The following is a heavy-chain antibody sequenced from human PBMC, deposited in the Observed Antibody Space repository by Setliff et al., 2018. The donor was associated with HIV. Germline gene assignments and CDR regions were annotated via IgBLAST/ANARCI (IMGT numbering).Heavy chain of an antibody. J-gene: IGHJ4*02. CDR1: EFTFSTYA. CDR2: ITDSGATT. V-gene: IGHV3-23*01. D-gene: IGHD4-17*01. Sequence: PSETLSLSCVASEFTFSTYAMSWVRQAPERGLEWVSLITDSGATTSYADSVKGRFTISRDNAKNSLYLQLNSLRPEDTAVYYCARDKDEDYGSASFDYWGQGILVTVSS. CDR3: ARDKDEDYGSASFDY.